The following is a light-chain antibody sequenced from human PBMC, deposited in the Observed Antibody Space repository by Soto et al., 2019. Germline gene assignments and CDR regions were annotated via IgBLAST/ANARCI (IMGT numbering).Light chain of an antibody. V-gene: IGKV3-15*01. J-gene: IGKJ1*01. CDR3: QHYNDWPPST. CDR2: HAS. Sequence: EIVMTQSPATLSVSPGERAALSCRASESVNTNLAWYQQKPGQAPRLLIYHASTRATGIPARFSGSGSGTEFTLTISSLQSEDFAVYYCQHYNDWPPSTFGQGTKVDIK. CDR1: ESVNTN.